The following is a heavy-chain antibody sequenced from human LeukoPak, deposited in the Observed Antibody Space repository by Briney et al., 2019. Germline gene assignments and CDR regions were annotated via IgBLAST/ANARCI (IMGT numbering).Heavy chain of an antibody. D-gene: IGHD5-18*01. V-gene: IGHV1-46*01. CDR2: LNPTDDST. Sequence: ASVKVSCKASGYTLTSYHIHWVRQAPGQGLEGMGILNPTDDSTSYAQKFQGRVTVTSDTSTSTVYVELSSLTSEDTAVYYCARGYSYGRMDVWGRGTTVTVSS. J-gene: IGHJ6*02. CDR1: GYTLTSYH. CDR3: ARGYSYGRMDV.